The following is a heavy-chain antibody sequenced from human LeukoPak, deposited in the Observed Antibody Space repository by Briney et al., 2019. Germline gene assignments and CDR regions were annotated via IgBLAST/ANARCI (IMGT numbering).Heavy chain of an antibody. CDR3: ARGGDPGAFDI. V-gene: IGHV3-30-3*01. J-gene: IGHJ3*02. Sequence: GGSLRLSCAASGFTFSSYAMHWVRQAPGKGLEWVAVMSYDGSNKYYADSVKGRFTISRDNSKNTLYLQMNSLRAEDTAVYYCARGGDPGAFDIWGQGTMVTVSS. CDR2: MSYDGSNK. D-gene: IGHD2-21*02. CDR1: GFTFSSYA.